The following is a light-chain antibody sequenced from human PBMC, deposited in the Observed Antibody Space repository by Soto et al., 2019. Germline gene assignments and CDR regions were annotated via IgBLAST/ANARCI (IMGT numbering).Light chain of an antibody. CDR1: KLGNKY. V-gene: IGLV3-1*01. Sequence: SYELTQPPSVSVSPGQTASITCSGDKLGNKYACWYQQKPGQSPVLVIYKDSKRPSGTPERFSGSNSGNTATLTISGTQAMDEADYYCQVWDRSTGVFGGGTKLTVL. CDR3: QVWDRSTGV. J-gene: IGLJ3*02. CDR2: KDS.